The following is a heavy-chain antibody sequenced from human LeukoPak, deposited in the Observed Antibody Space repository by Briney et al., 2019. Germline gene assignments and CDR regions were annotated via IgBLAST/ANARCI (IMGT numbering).Heavy chain of an antibody. CDR2: IRYDGSNK. Sequence: GGSLRLSCAAAGFTFSSYGMHWVRQAPGKGLEWVAFIRYDGSNKYYADSVKGRFTISRDNSKNTLYLQMNSLRAEDTAVYYCAKDPGNYRKAFDIWGQGTMVTVSS. D-gene: IGHD1-7*01. J-gene: IGHJ3*02. CDR3: AKDPGNYRKAFDI. V-gene: IGHV3-30*02. CDR1: GFTFSSYG.